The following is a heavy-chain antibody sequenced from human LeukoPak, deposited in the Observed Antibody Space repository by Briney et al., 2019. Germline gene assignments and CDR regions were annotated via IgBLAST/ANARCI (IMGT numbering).Heavy chain of an antibody. J-gene: IGHJ4*02. D-gene: IGHD4-23*01. CDR2: IYSSGST. CDR3: ARDDYGGVDY. CDR1: GGSISSYY. Sequence: PSVPLSLTCTVSGGSISSYYRSVLRHPAGKVPEWIGRIYSSGSTNYNPSLKSRVTMSVDTCKNQFSLKLSSVTAADTAVYYCARDDYGGVDYWGQGTLVT. V-gene: IGHV4-4*07.